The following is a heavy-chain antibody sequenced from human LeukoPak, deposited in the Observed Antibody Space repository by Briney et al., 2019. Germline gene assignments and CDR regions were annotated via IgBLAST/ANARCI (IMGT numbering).Heavy chain of an antibody. D-gene: IGHD2-2*02. CDR2: INHSGST. Sequence: SETLSLNCAVYGGSFSGYYWSWIRQPPGKGLEWIGEINHSGSTNYNPSLKSRVTISVDTSKNQFSLKLSSVTAAHTAVYYCARGPPRWGYCSSTSCYTVDYRGQGTLVTVSS. J-gene: IGHJ4*02. CDR1: GGSFSGYY. CDR3: ARGPPRWGYCSSTSCYTVDY. V-gene: IGHV4-34*01.